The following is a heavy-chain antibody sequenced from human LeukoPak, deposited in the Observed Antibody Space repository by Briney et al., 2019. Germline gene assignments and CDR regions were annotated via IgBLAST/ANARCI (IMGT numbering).Heavy chain of an antibody. D-gene: IGHD7-27*01. J-gene: IGHJ4*02. CDR3: ARKFLTGRLIDY. Sequence: PGGSLRLSCAAPGFTFSNYGMHWVRQAPGKGLEWVAVISYDGSNEYYADSVKGRFTISRDTSRNTLYLQMNSLRAEDTALYYCARKFLTGRLIDYWGQGTLVTVSS. V-gene: IGHV3-30*03. CDR1: GFTFSNYG. CDR2: ISYDGSNE.